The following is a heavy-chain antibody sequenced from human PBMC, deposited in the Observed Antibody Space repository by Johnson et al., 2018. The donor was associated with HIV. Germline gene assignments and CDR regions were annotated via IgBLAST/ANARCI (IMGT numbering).Heavy chain of an antibody. CDR3: ARARAGAFDI. CDR2: IWYDGTNK. J-gene: IGHJ3*02. CDR1: GFTFSSYG. V-gene: IGHV3-30*19. Sequence: QVQLVESGGGVVQPGRSLRLSCTASGFTFSSYGLHWVRQAPGKGLEWVAVIWYDGTNKYYADSLTGRFTISRDNAKNSLYLQVNSLRAEDTAVFYCARARAGAFDIWGQGTVVTVSS. D-gene: IGHD6-19*01.